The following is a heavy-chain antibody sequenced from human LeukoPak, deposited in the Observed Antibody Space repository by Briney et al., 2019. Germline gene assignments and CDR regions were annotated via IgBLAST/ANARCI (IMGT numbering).Heavy chain of an antibody. J-gene: IGHJ6*02. CDR2: IYYSGST. D-gene: IGHD3-9*01. CDR3: ARDVVDTWGIDWGFYGMDV. Sequence: SETLSLTCTVSGGSISSGGYYWSWIRQHPGKGLKWIGYIYYSGSTYYNPSLKSRVTISVDTSKNQFSLKLSSVTAADTAVYYCARDVVDTWGIDWGFYGMDVWGQGTTVTVSS. CDR1: GGSISSGGYY. V-gene: IGHV4-31*03.